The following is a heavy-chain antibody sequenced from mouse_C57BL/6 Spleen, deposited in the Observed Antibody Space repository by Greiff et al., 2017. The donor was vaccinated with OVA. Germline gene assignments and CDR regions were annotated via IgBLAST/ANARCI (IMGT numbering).Heavy chain of an antibody. CDR1: GFTFSSYA. Sequence: EVQLVESGEGLVKPGGSLKLSCAASGFTFSSYAMSWVRQTPEKRLEWVAYISSGGDYIYYADTVKGRFTISRDNARNTLYLQMSSLKSEDTAMYYCTRAPSLYYGSSPVYFDYWGQGTTLTVSS. V-gene: IGHV5-9-1*02. D-gene: IGHD1-1*01. J-gene: IGHJ2*01. CDR3: TRAPSLYYGSSPVYFDY. CDR2: ISSGGDYI.